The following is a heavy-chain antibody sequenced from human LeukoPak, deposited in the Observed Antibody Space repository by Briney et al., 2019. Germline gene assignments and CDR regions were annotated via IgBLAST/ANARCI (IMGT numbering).Heavy chain of an antibody. CDR1: GYTFTSYG. CDR3: AREANCSGGSCYQNYYYYYGMDA. Sequence: ASVKVSCKASGYTFTSYGISWVRQAPGQGLEWMGWISAYNGNTNYAQKLQGRVTMTTDTSTSTAYMELRSLRSDDTAVYYCAREANCSGGSCYQNYYYYYGMDAWGKGTTVTVSS. CDR2: ISAYNGNT. J-gene: IGHJ6*04. V-gene: IGHV1-18*04. D-gene: IGHD2-15*01.